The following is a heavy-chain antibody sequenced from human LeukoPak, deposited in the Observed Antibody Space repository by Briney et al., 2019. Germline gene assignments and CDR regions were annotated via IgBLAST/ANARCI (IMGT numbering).Heavy chain of an antibody. CDR1: GFAFTSYV. Sequence: GGYLRLSCAASGFAFTSYVMSWVRQAPGKGLEWVASVGGGGDYTYYSDSVKGRFTISRDNSENTVYLQMKSLRAEDTAVYYCVRRTASDFWGQGALVTVSS. D-gene: IGHD2-21*02. CDR3: VRRTASDF. CDR2: VGGGGDYT. J-gene: IGHJ4*02. V-gene: IGHV3-23*01.